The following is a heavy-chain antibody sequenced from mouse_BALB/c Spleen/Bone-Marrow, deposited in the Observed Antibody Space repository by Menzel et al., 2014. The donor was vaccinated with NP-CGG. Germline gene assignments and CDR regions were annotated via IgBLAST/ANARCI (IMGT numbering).Heavy chain of an antibody. Sequence: EVQRVESGPELVKPGASVKMSCKASGYTFTSYVLHWVKQKPGQGLEWIGYIYPYNDVTKYNEKFKPKATLTSDKSSSTAYMELSSLTSEDSAVYYCAREGMITGDYWGQGTTLTVSS. CDR3: AREGMITGDY. J-gene: IGHJ2*01. CDR2: IYPYNDVT. CDR1: GYTFTSYV. D-gene: IGHD2-4*01. V-gene: IGHV1-14*01.